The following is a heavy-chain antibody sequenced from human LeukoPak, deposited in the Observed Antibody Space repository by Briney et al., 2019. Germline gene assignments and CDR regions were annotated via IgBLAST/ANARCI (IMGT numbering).Heavy chain of an antibody. V-gene: IGHV3-53*01. CDR1: GFTVSSNY. Sequence: PGGSLRLSCAASGFTVSSNYMSWVRQAPGKGLEWVSVIYSGGSTYYADSVKGRFTISRDNSKNTLYLQMNSLRAEDTAVHYCARVRWLQIDYWGQGTLVTVSS. CDR2: IYSGGST. CDR3: ARVRWLQIDY. D-gene: IGHD5-24*01. J-gene: IGHJ4*02.